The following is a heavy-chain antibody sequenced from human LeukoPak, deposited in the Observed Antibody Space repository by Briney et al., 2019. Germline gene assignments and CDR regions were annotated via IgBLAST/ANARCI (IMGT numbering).Heavy chain of an antibody. V-gene: IGHV3-7*03. Sequence: GGSLRLSCAASGFTFSTYWMTWVRQAPGKGLEWVANIKQDGRDKYYLDSVKGRFTISKDNAKNSLYLQMNSLRAEDTAVYYCARDLWGGYDWDPFYYYYGMDVWGQGTTVTVSS. D-gene: IGHD5-12*01. CDR2: IKQDGRDK. CDR3: ARDLWGGYDWDPFYYYYGMDV. J-gene: IGHJ6*02. CDR1: GFTFSTYW.